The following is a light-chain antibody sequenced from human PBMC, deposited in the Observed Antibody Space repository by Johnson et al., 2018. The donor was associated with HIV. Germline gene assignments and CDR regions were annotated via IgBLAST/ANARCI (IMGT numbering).Light chain of an antibody. CDR1: SSNIGNNY. Sequence: QSVLTQPPSVSAAPGQKVTISCSGSSSNIGNNYVSWYQQLPGTAPKLLIHDNNKRPSGIPDRFSGSKSGTSATLGITGLQTGDEADYYCGTWDSSLSAGGGFGTGTKVTVL. J-gene: IGLJ1*01. V-gene: IGLV1-51*01. CDR2: DNN. CDR3: GTWDSSLSAGGG.